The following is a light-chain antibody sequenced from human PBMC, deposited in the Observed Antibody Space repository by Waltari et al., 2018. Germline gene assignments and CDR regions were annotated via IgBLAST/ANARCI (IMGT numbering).Light chain of an antibody. CDR2: AVS. Sequence: QSALTQPASVSGSPGQSITISCTATSSDVGYYNRVSWYQQHPGTAPQLMIYAVSKRPSGVSDRFSASKSGDMASLTISGLQPEDEAEYFCSSYAGSSKGVFDGGTKVTVL. CDR1: SSDVGYYNR. J-gene: IGLJ2*01. CDR3: SSYAGSSKGV. V-gene: IGLV2-23*02.